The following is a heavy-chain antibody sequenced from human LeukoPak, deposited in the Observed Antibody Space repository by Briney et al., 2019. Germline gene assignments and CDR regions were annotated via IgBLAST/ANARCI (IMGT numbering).Heavy chain of an antibody. CDR2: INSGGGPI. CDR3: ARRLDFGDYGNGFDY. D-gene: IGHD4-17*01. V-gene: IGHV3-11*01. CDR1: GFTFSDYY. Sequence: TGGSLRLSCATSGFTFSDYYMTWIRQAPGRGLEWVAYINSGGGPIHYAVSVRGRFTISRDNAKNSLYLQMNSLRAEDTAAYYCARRLDFGDYGNGFDYWGQGSQVTVSS. J-gene: IGHJ4*02.